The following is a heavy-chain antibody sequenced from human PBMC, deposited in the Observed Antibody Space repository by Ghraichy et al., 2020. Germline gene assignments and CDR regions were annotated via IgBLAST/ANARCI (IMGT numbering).Heavy chain of an antibody. CDR1: GGSFSGYY. V-gene: IGHV4-34*01. CDR2: INHSGST. D-gene: IGHD5-18*01. CDR3: AREPNSYGYDY. Sequence: SETLSLTCAVYGGSFSGYYWSWIRQPPGKGLEWIGEINHSGSTNYNPSLKSRVTISVDTSKNQFSLKLSSVTAADTAVYYCAREPNSYGYDYWGRGTLVTVSS. J-gene: IGHJ4*02.